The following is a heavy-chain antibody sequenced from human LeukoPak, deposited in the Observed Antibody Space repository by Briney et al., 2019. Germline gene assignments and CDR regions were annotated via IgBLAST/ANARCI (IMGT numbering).Heavy chain of an antibody. CDR3: ASFDIAVAGTLDY. CDR1: VYTVTTSK. Sequence: KLSSKPAVYTVTTSKINCARLPSGQRLDGKGWMNPNSGNTGYAQKFQGRVTMTRNTSISTAYMELSSLRSEDTAVYYCASFDIAVAGTLDYWGQGTLVTVSS. D-gene: IGHD6-19*01. CDR2: MNPNSGNT. J-gene: IGHJ4*02. V-gene: IGHV1-8*01.